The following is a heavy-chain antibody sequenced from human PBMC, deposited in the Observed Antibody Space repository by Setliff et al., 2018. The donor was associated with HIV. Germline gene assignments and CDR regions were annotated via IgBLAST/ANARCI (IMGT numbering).Heavy chain of an antibody. J-gene: IGHJ6*03. CDR2: IHHSGST. D-gene: IGHD6-13*01. V-gene: IGHV4-59*01. CDR3: SRQQLDGFRYKYYYMDV. Sequence: SETLSLTCIVSGGSISNYYWGWIRQSPGKGLEWIGFIHHSGSTNYNPSLESRVTISLDTANNHFSLNLRSVTAADTAVYYCSRQQLDGFRYKYYYMDVWGKGTTVTVSS. CDR1: GGSISNYY.